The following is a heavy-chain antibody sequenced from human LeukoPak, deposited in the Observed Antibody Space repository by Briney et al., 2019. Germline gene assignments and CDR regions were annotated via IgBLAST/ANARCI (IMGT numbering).Heavy chain of an antibody. Sequence: GGSLRLSCAASGCTFSSYSMNWVRQAPGKGLEWVSSISSSSSYIYYADSVKGRFTISRDNAKNSLYLQMNSLRAEDTAVYYCARVKRSSWYFDYWGQGTLVTVSS. J-gene: IGHJ4*02. D-gene: IGHD6-13*01. CDR2: ISSSSSYI. V-gene: IGHV3-21*01. CDR1: GCTFSSYS. CDR3: ARVKRSSWYFDY.